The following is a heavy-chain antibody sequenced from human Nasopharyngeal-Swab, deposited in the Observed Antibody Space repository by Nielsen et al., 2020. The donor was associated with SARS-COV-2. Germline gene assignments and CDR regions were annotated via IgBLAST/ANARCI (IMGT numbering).Heavy chain of an antibody. CDR1: GFTFSSYG. V-gene: IGHV3-30*02. CDR3: ARGSDTALYYFDS. J-gene: IGHJ4*02. CDR2: IRYDGSNR. D-gene: IGHD5-18*01. Sequence: GESLKISCSASGFTFSSYGMHWVRQAPGKGLEWVAFIRYDGSNRYYTDPVKGRFTISRDNSKNTLYLEMNSLRVEDTAVYYCARGSDTALYYFDSWGQGTLVTVSS.